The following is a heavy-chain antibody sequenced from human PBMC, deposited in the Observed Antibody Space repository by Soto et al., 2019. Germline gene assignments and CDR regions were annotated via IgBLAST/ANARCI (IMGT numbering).Heavy chain of an antibody. V-gene: IGHV3-23*01. CDR3: AKGDRMVRGVIMFLEPKFDY. D-gene: IGHD3-10*01. CDR1: GFTFSSYA. J-gene: IGHJ4*02. CDR2: ISGSGGST. Sequence: HPGGSLRLSCAASGFTFSSYAMSWVRQAPGKGLEWVSAISGSGGSTYHADSVKGRFTISRDNSKNTLYLQMNSLRAEDTAVYYCAKGDRMVRGVIMFLEPKFDYWGQGTLVTVSS.